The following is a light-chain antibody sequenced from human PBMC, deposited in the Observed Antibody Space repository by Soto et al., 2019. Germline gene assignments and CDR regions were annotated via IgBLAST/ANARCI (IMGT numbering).Light chain of an antibody. CDR1: SSNIGTNT. V-gene: IGLV1-44*01. CDR3: AAWDDSRNGPV. CDR2: ISD. J-gene: IGLJ2*01. Sequence: QSVLTQPPSASGTPGQRVTISCSGGSSNIGTNTVNWYQQLPGTAPKLLIYISDQRPSGVPDRFSGSKSGASASLAISGLQSEDEADDYCAAWDDSRNGPVFGGGTKLTVL.